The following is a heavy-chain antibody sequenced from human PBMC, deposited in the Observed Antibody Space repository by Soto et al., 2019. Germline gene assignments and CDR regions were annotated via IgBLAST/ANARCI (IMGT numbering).Heavy chain of an antibody. CDR1: GFTFTSYA. CDR2: ISVSGDRT. D-gene: IGHD4-4*01. V-gene: IGHV3-23*01. CDR3: ARESEDLTYNFDY. J-gene: IGHJ4*02. Sequence: GGSLRLSCAASGFTFTSYAMCWVRQAPGKGLGWVSSISVSGDRTFYADSVKGRFTISRDSAKNSLYLEMNSQRAEDTAVYYCARESEDLTYNFDYWGQGSLVTVSS.